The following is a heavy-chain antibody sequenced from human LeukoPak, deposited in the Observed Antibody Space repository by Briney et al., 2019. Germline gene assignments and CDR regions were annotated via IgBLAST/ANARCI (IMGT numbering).Heavy chain of an antibody. Sequence: SETLSLTCAVYGGSFSGYYWSWIRQPPGKGLEWIGEINHSGSTNYNPSLKSRVTISVDTSKNQFSLKLSPVTAADTAVYYCARAKGSGSYFNWFDPWGQGTLVTVSS. J-gene: IGHJ5*02. CDR1: GGSFSGYY. D-gene: IGHD3-10*01. V-gene: IGHV4-34*01. CDR3: ARAKGSGSYFNWFDP. CDR2: INHSGST.